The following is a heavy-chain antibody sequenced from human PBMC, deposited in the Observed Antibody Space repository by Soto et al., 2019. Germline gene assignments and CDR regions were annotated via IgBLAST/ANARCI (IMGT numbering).Heavy chain of an antibody. CDR3: ARDGRIAAAGTVYYFDY. CDR2: INAGNGNT. CDR1: GYTFTSYA. V-gene: IGHV1-3*01. Sequence: EASVKVSCKASGYTFTSYAMHWVRQAPGQRLEWMGWINAGNGNTKYSQKFQGRVTITRDTSASTAYMELSSLRSEDTAVYYCARDGRIAAAGTVYYFDYWGQGTLVTVSS. D-gene: IGHD6-13*01. J-gene: IGHJ4*02.